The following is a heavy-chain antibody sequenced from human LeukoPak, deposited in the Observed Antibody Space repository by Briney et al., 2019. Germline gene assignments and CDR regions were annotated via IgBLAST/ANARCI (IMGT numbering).Heavy chain of an antibody. CDR1: GFTFSSYW. Sequence: GGSLRLSCAASGFTFSSYWMSWVRQAPGKGLEWVANIKQDGSEKYYVDSVKGRFTISRDNDKDSLYLQMNSLRAEDTAVYYCARDYRGYRAPYYFDYWGQGTLVTVSS. J-gene: IGHJ4*02. CDR2: IKQDGSEK. D-gene: IGHD2-15*01. V-gene: IGHV3-7*01. CDR3: ARDYRGYRAPYYFDY.